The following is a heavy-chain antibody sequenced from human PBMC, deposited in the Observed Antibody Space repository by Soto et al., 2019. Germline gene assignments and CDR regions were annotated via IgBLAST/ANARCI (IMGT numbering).Heavy chain of an antibody. D-gene: IGHD3-22*01. J-gene: IGHJ4*02. Sequence: GGSLRLSCATSGFSFSSFAMHWVRQAPGRGLEWLALTSYDGSDQYNAKSVKGRFTISRDNSKKTLYLHMNGLGAEDTAVYFCARDIYYDASGYFDYWGQGT. V-gene: IGHV3-30*14. CDR1: GFSFSSFA. CDR3: ARDIYYDASGYFDY. CDR2: TSYDGSDQ.